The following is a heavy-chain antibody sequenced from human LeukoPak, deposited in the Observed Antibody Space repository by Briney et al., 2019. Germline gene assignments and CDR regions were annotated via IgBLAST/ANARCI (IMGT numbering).Heavy chain of an antibody. CDR3: AGLYSGYEFDY. Sequence: SETLSLTCTVSGGSISSYYWSWIRQPPGKGLEWIGYIYYNGGTNYNPSLRSRVTISVDTSKNHFSLRLSSVTAADTAVYYCAGLYSGYEFDYWGQGTLVTASS. V-gene: IGHV4-59*01. J-gene: IGHJ4*02. D-gene: IGHD5-12*01. CDR1: GGSISSYY. CDR2: IYYNGGT.